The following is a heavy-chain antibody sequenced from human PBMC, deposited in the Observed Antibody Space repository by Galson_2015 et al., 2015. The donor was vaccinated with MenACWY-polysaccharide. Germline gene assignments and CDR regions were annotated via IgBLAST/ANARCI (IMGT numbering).Heavy chain of an antibody. J-gene: IGHJ3*01. CDR2: IKTDGSST. Sequence: SLRLSCAASGFTFSRYWMPWFLPAPGEGLVWVSRIKTDGSSTSYADSVKGRFTVSRDNAKNTVYLQMNSLRAEDTAVYYCARDPHCGAGCSIHDAFDVSGQATKVTVSS. D-gene: IGHD2-21*02. CDR1: GFTFSRYW. CDR3: ARDPHCGAGCSIHDAFDV. V-gene: IGHV3-74*01.